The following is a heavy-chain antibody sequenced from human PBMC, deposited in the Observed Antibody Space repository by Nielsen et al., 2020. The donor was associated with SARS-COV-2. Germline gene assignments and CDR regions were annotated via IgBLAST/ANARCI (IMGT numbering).Heavy chain of an antibody. CDR1: GGSISTYY. CDR2: IHYSGIT. V-gene: IGHV4-59*08. D-gene: IGHD4-17*01. J-gene: IGHJ3*02. Sequence: GSLRLSCTVSGGSISTYYWSWIRQAPGKGLEWIACIHYSGITNYNTSLKSRVTISVDTSKNQFSLKLSSVTAADTAVYYCARHGAHDYGENDAFDIWGQGTMVTVSS. CDR3: ARHGAHDYGENDAFDI.